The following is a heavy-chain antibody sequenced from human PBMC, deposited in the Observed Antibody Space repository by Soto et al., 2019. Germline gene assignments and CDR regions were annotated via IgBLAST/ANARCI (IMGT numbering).Heavy chain of an antibody. CDR3: AKVGVIPSGSYLGTQNDFDI. V-gene: IGHV3-23*01. CDR1: GFTFSSYA. D-gene: IGHD1-26*01. J-gene: IGHJ3*02. Sequence: VQLLESGGGLGQPEGSLRLSCVASGFTFSSYAMSWVRQAPGKGLEWVSAISGSGGSTYYADSVKGRFTISRYNSKNTLYLQMDSLRADDTAVYYCAKVGVIPSGSYLGTQNDFDICGQGTMVTVSS. CDR2: ISGSGGST.